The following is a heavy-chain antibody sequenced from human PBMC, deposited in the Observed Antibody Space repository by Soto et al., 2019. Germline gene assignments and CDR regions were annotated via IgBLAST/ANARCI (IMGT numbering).Heavy chain of an antibody. V-gene: IGHV3-9*01. CDR3: AKDSHPRANYFDY. CDR2: ISWNSGSI. CDR1: GFTFDDYA. J-gene: IGHJ4*02. Sequence: PGGSLRLSCAASGFTFDDYAMHWVRQAPGKGLEWVSGISWNSGSIGYADSVKGRFTISRDNAKNSLYLQMNSLRAEDTALYYCAKDSHPRANYFDYWGQGTLVTVSS. D-gene: IGHD5-12*01.